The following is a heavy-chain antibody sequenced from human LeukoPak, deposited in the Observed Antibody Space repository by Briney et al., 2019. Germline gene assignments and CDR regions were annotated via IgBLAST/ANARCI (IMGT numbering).Heavy chain of an antibody. CDR2: IPGSSSPK. CDR1: GFTFGSYT. CDR3: VKNVGYYSSSCSRLYFDS. Sequence: GGSLRLSCAASGFTFGSYTMSWVRQAPGKGLEWVSSIPGSSSPKYYADSVKGRFTSSRDNSKNTLYLHLTSLRVEDTAVYYCVKNVGYYSSSCSRLYFDSWGQGSLVTVSP. V-gene: IGHV3-23*01. D-gene: IGHD2-2*01. J-gene: IGHJ4*02.